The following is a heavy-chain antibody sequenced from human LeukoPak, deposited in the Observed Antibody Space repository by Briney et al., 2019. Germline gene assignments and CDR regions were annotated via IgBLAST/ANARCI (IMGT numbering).Heavy chain of an antibody. CDR1: GXTVSTNC. CDR2: IYSGGTT. V-gene: IGHV3-53*04. Sequence: GGSLRLSCAASGXTVSTNCMTWVRQAPGKGLEWVSTIYSGGTTYYADSVMGRFTISRHNSRNTLYLQMNSLRAEDTAVYYCARVDTVMAYYFDLWGQGTLVTVSS. CDR3: ARVDTVMAYYFDL. J-gene: IGHJ4*02. D-gene: IGHD5-18*01.